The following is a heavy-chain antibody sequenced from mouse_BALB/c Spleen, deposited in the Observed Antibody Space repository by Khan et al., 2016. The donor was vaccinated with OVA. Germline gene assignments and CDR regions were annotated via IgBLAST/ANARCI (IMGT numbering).Heavy chain of an antibody. V-gene: IGHV1-5*01. Sequence: VQLQQSGTVLARPGSSVKMSCKTSGYSFTSYLIHWVKQRPGQGLEWIGDIYPGNSEATYNQKFKDKAKLTADTSASTAYMELSSLTNEDIAVYYGTRGGYSSFAYWGQGTLVTVSA. D-gene: IGHD2-12*01. CDR1: GYSFTSYL. CDR2: IYPGNSEA. CDR3: TRGGYSSFAY. J-gene: IGHJ3*01.